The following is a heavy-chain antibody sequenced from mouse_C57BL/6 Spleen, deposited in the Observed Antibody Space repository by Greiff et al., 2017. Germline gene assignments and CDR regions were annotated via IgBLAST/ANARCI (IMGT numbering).Heavy chain of an antibody. J-gene: IGHJ1*03. CDR3: ASFRGDGYWYFDV. D-gene: IGHD1-1*01. CDR2: IYPRNGNT. CDR1: GYTFTSYG. V-gene: IGHV1-81*01. Sequence: QVQLQQSGAELARPGASVKLSCKASGYTFTSYGISWVKQRTGQGLEWIGEIYPRNGNTYYNEKFKGKATLTADKSSSTAYMELRSLTSEDSAVYVCASFRGDGYWYFDVWGTGTTVTVSS.